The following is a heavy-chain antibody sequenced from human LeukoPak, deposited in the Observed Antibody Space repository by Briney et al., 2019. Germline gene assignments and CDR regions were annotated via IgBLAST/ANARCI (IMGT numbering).Heavy chain of an antibody. CDR1: GNSLGNYY. V-gene: IGHV4-38-2*02. Sequence: PSETLSLTCTVSGNSLGNYYWSWIRQPPGKGLEWIGSIYHSGSTYYNPSLKSRVTISIDTSKYQFSMKLTSVNAANPADDSCAGSGTGLLRYYFDYWGQGTLITVSS. CDR3: AGSGTGLLRYYFDY. J-gene: IGHJ4*02. CDR2: IYHSGST. D-gene: IGHD3-22*01.